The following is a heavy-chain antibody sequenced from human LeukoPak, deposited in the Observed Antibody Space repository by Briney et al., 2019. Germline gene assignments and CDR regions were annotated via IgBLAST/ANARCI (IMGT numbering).Heavy chain of an antibody. D-gene: IGHD3-3*01. Sequence: PSETLSLTCTVSGGSISSYYWSWIRQPPGKGLEWIGYIYYSGSTNYNPSLKSRVTISVDTSKNQFSLKLSSVTAADTAVYYCACKPTIFGVVTDHDAFDIWGQGTMVTVSP. J-gene: IGHJ3*02. CDR3: ACKPTIFGVVTDHDAFDI. V-gene: IGHV4-59*01. CDR1: GGSISSYY. CDR2: IYYSGST.